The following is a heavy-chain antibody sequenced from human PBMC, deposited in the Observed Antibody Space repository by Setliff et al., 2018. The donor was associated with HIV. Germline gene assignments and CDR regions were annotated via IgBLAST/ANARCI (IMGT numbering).Heavy chain of an antibody. D-gene: IGHD2-21*02. CDR2: INSDGSST. V-gene: IGHV3-74*01. CDR1: GFTFSNAW. Sequence: GGSLRLSCAASGFTFSNAWMSWVRQAPGKGLVWVSRINSDGSSTTYADSVKGRFTISRDSAKNTLYLQMNSLRAEDTAVYYCAKGGDSHYWGQGTLVTVSS. CDR3: AKGGDSHY. J-gene: IGHJ4*02.